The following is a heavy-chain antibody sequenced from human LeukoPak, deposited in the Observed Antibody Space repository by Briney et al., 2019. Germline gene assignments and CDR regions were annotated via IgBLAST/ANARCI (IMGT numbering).Heavy chain of an antibody. Sequence: GGSLRLSCAASGFTFSSYSMNWVRQAPGKGLEWVSYISSSSSTIYYADSVKGRFTISRDNAKNSLYLQMNSLRAEDTAVYYCARAGGLGYCSGGSCSNTYYYMDVWGKGTTVTVSS. V-gene: IGHV3-48*01. CDR3: ARAGGLGYCSGGSCSNTYYYMDV. CDR1: GFTFSSYS. CDR2: ISSSSSTI. J-gene: IGHJ6*03. D-gene: IGHD2-15*01.